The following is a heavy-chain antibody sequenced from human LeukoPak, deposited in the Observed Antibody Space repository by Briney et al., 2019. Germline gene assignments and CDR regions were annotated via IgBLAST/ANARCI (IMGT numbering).Heavy chain of an antibody. V-gene: IGHV4-4*02. CDR2: IYHSGST. J-gene: IGHJ4*02. Sequence: PSGTLSLTCAVSGGSISSSNWWSWVRQPPGKGLEWIGEIYHSGSTNYNPSLKSRVTISVDKSKNQFSLKLSSVTAADTAVYYCARMVGYCSSTSCSSPDYWGQGTLVTVSS. D-gene: IGHD2-2*01. CDR3: ARMVGYCSSTSCSSPDY. CDR1: GGSISSSNW.